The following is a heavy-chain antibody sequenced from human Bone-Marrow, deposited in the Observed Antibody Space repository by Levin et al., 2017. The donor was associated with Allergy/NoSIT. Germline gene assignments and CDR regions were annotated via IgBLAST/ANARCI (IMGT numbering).Heavy chain of an antibody. V-gene: IGHV3-30*04. J-gene: IGHJ6*02. CDR1: GFTFSSYA. CDR3: ARDLLRVYANSSGYYGMDV. D-gene: IGHD2-8*01. Sequence: GGSLRLSCAASGFTFSSYAMHWVRQAPGKGLEWVAVISYDGSNKYYADSVKGRFTISRDNSKNTLYLQMNSLRAEDTAVYYCARDLLRVYANSSGYYGMDVWGQGTTVTVSS. CDR2: ISYDGSNK.